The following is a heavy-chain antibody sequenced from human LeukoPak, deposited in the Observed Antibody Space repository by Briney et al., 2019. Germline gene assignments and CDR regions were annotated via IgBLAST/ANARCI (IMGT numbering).Heavy chain of an antibody. Sequence: PSETLSLTCAVYGGSFSGYYWSWIRQPPGKGLEWIGEINHSGSTNYNPSLKSRVTISVDTSKNQFSLKLSSVTAADTAVYYCARAERYYDSSGYWGQGTLVTVSS. CDR3: ARAERYYDSSGY. D-gene: IGHD3-22*01. V-gene: IGHV4-34*01. CDR2: INHSGST. J-gene: IGHJ4*02. CDR1: GGSFSGYY.